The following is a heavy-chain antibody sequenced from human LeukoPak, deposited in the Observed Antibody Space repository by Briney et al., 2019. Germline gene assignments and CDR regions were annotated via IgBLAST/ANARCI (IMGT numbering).Heavy chain of an antibody. J-gene: IGHJ6*02. CDR2: IYYSGNT. CDR3: ARVLRWDDIVTGYPLGKGPYHYYGMDV. V-gene: IGHV4-59*12. Sequence: PSETLSLTCTVSGGSISSYYWSCIRQPPGKGLEWIGYIYYSGNTYYNPSLKSRVTISVDTSKNQFSLKLTSVTAADTAVYYCARVLRWDDIVTGYPLGKGPYHYYGMDVWGQGTTVTVSS. D-gene: IGHD3-9*01. CDR1: GGSISSYY.